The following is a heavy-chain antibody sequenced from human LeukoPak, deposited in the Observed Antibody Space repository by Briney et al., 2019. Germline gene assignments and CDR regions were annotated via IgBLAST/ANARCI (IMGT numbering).Heavy chain of an antibody. D-gene: IGHD4-23*01. Sequence: GASVKVSCKASGYTFTGYYMHWVRQAPGQGLEWMGWINPNSGGTNYAQKFQGRVTMTRDTSISTAYMELSSLRSDDTAVYYCARDQDDYGGPWGQGTLVTVSS. J-gene: IGHJ5*02. CDR3: ARDQDDYGGP. CDR2: INPNSGGT. V-gene: IGHV1-2*02. CDR1: GYTFTGYY.